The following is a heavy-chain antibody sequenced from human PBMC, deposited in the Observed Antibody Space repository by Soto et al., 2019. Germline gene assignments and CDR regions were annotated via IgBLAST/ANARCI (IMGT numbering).Heavy chain of an antibody. CDR2: INAGYGNT. J-gene: IGHJ4*02. V-gene: IGHV1-3*01. CDR1: GYTFSSYA. Sequence: ASVKVSCKASGYTFSSYAMHWVRQAPGQRLEWMGWINAGYGNTKSSQKFQDRVTISRDTSASTAYMELNSLRDEDTAVYYCTREDILGARSFDYWGQGTLVTVSS. D-gene: IGHD1-26*01. CDR3: TREDILGARSFDY.